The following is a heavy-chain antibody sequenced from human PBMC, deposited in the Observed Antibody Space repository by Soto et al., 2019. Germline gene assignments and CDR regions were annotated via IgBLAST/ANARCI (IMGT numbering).Heavy chain of an antibody. J-gene: IGHJ6*02. CDR2: IYHTGRT. V-gene: IGHV4-4*02. CDR3: ARGYTVDGFDPYCMDV. Sequence: SETLSLTCDVSGASISETYWWSCVRQPPGKGLGWIGEIYHTGRTNYNPSLKSRLTISLDTSRNQSSLKLKSVTAADTAVYYCARGYTVDGFDPYCMDVWGQGTTVTVSS. CDR1: GASISETYW. D-gene: IGHD1-1*01.